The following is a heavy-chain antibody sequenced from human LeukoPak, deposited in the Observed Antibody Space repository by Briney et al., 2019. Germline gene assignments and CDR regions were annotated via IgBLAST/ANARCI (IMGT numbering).Heavy chain of an antibody. V-gene: IGHV4-34*01. J-gene: IGHJ4*02. D-gene: IGHD5-18*01. CDR2: INHSGST. Sequence: SETLSLTCAVYGGSFSGYYWSWIRQPPGKGLEWIGEINHSGSTNYNPSLKSRVTISVDTSKDQFSLKLSSVTAADTAVYYCARGRDTAMIPYLAYYLDYWGQGTLVTVSS. CDR1: GGSFSGYY. CDR3: ARGRDTAMIPYLAYYLDY.